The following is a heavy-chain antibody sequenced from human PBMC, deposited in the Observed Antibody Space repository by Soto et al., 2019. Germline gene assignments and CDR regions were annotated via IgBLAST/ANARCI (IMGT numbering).Heavy chain of an antibody. V-gene: IGHV4-61*01. CDR1: GGSVSSGSYY. CDR2: IYYSGST. J-gene: IGHJ5*02. Sequence: SETLSLTCTVSGGSVSSGSYYWSWIRQPPGKGLEWIGYIYYSGSTNYNPSLKSRVTISVDTSKNQFSLKLSSVTAADTAVYYCAREGGYCSSTSCYSWFDPWGQGTLVTVSS. D-gene: IGHD2-2*01. CDR3: AREGGYCSSTSCYSWFDP.